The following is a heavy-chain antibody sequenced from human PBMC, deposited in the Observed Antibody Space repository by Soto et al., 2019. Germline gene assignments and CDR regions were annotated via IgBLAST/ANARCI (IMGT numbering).Heavy chain of an antibody. CDR3: ARNIVPYYGMDV. J-gene: IGHJ6*02. CDR2: ISGSGAST. D-gene: IGHD1-26*01. V-gene: IGHV3-23*01. Sequence: GGSLRLSCAASGFTFSSYAMSWVRQAPGKGLEWVSAISGSGASTYYADSVKGRFTISRDNSKNTLYLQMNSLTAADTAVYYCARNIVPYYGMDVWGQGTTVTVSS. CDR1: GFTFSSYA.